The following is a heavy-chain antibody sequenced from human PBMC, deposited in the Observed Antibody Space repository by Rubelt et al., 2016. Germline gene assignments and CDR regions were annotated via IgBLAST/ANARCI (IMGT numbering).Heavy chain of an antibody. V-gene: IGHV4-59*01. D-gene: IGHD6-6*01. CDR3: ARGSSSSGGWY. Sequence: QLQLQESGPGLVKPSETLSLTCTVSGGSISSYYWSWIRQPPGKGLEWIGYIYYSGSTNYNPSLKSRVTISVDTSKNQFSLKLSSVTAADTAVYYCARGSSSSGGWYWGQGTLVTVSS. CDR2: IYYSGST. CDR1: GGSISSYY. J-gene: IGHJ4*02.